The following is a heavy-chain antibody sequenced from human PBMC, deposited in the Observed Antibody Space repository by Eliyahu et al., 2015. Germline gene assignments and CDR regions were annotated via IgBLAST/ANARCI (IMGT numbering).Heavy chain of an antibody. D-gene: IGHD5-12*01. CDR3: ARVKSGYDSRSSCFDY. J-gene: IGHJ4*02. Sequence: QVQLQESGPGLVKPSETLSLTCPVXGXSXXXYYXRWIRQPPGKGLEWIGDIYYSGSTNYNPSLKSRVTISVDTSKNQFSLKLSSVTAADTAVYYCARVKSGYDSRSSCFDYWGQGTLVTVSS. CDR2: IYYSGST. CDR1: GXSXXXYY. V-gene: IGHV4-59*01.